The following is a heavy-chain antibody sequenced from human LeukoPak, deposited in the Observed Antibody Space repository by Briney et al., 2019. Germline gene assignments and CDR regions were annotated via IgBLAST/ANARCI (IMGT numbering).Heavy chain of an antibody. CDR1: GGSFSGYY. J-gene: IGHJ4*02. Sequence: SETLSLTCAVYGGSFSGYYWSWIRQPPGKGLEWIGEINHSGSTNYNPSLKSRVTISVDTSKNQFSLKLSSVTAADTAVYYCARGRFRYYFDYWGQGTPVTVSS. D-gene: IGHD3-3*01. V-gene: IGHV4-34*01. CDR3: ARGRFRYYFDY. CDR2: INHSGST.